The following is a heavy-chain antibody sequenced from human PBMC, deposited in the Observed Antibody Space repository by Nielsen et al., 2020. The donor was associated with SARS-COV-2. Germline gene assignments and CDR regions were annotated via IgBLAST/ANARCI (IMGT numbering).Heavy chain of an antibody. CDR1: GYAFSSYW. CDR3: ARHRKNDLDH. V-gene: IGHV5-51*01. J-gene: IGHJ4*02. CDR2: VHPRDSDT. Sequence: GESLKISCKVSGYAFSSYWIGWVRQMPGKGLEWLGMVHPRDSDTRYSPTFQGRVLISADKSINTAYLQWDSLKASDTATYYCARHRKNDLDHWGQGTLVTVTS.